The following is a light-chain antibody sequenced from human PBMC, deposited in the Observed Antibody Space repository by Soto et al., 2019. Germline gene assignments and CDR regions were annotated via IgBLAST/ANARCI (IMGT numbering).Light chain of an antibody. J-gene: IGKJ4*01. CDR2: AAS. Sequence: DLEMTQSPSSLSASVGDRVTITCRSSQSISSNLNWFQQKPGKAPKLLIYAASNLQIGVPSRFSGSGSETTFTLTISTLQPEDFATYYCQQSYNTPLTFGGGTKVEIK. CDR3: QQSYNTPLT. CDR1: QSISSN. V-gene: IGKV1-39*01.